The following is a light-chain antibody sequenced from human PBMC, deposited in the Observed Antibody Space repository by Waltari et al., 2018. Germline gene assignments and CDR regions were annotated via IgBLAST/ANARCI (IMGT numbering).Light chain of an antibody. J-gene: IGLJ2*01. CDR1: SSNIGSNT. CDR3: AVWDDSLNGVV. Sequence: QSVLTQPPSASATPGQRVTISCSGSSSNIGSNTVTWYPQLPGTAPKLLIYTNNQRPSGVPDRFSGSKSGTSASLAISGLQSEDEADYYCAVWDDSLNGVVFGGGTKLTVL. V-gene: IGLV1-44*01. CDR2: TNN.